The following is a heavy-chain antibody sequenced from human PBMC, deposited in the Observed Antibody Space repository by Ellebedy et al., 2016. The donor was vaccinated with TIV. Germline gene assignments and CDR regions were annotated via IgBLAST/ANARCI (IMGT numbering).Heavy chain of an antibody. J-gene: IGHJ4*02. CDR3: ARGHNAGLDC. D-gene: IGHD6-13*01. CDR1: GFTFTGHW. V-gene: IGHV3-74*01. CDR2: VSWDGTTA. Sequence: GESLKISCAASGFTFTGHWMHWVRQAPGEGLVWVSRVSWDGTTAHYADSLKGRFTISRDNAKNTLYLQMNRLRSEDTGVYYCARGHNAGLDCWGQGTLVTVSS.